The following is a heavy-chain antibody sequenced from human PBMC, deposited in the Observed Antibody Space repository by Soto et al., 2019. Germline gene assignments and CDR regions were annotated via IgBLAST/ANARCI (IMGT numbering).Heavy chain of an antibody. CDR3: ARSIPGTTSFDS. Sequence: EVQLVESGGGLVQPGGSLRLSCAGSGFSFSDYYIDWVRQAPGKGLEWVGRSRDKGNSYSTDYAAAVKGRFTVSRDTSKNSLYLQMNSLKADDTALYYCARSIPGTTSFDSWGQGTLVTVSS. V-gene: IGHV3-72*01. D-gene: IGHD1-7*01. CDR1: GFSFSDYY. CDR2: SRDKGNSYST. J-gene: IGHJ4*02.